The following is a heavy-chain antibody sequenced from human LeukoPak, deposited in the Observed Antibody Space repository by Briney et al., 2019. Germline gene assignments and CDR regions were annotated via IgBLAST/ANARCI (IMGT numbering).Heavy chain of an antibody. J-gene: IGHJ4*02. CDR1: GFTFSSYS. Sequence: GGSLRLSCAASGFTFSSYSMNWVRQAPGKGLEWVSSISSSSSYIYYADSVKGRFTISRDNAKNSLYLQMNSLRAEDTAVYYCXXXGQLQYNWNSIFDYWGQGTLVTVSS. CDR2: ISSSSSYI. D-gene: IGHD1-7*01. CDR3: XXXGQLQYNWNSIFDY. V-gene: IGHV3-21*01.